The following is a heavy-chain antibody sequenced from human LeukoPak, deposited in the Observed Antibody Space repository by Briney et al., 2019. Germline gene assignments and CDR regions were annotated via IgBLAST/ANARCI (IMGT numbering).Heavy chain of an antibody. V-gene: IGHV4-34*01. J-gene: IGHJ6*02. Sequence: SETLSLTCAVYGGSFSGYYWSWIRQPPGKGLEWIGEINHSGSTNYNPSLKSRVTISVDTSKNQFSLKPSSVTAADTAVYYCARGRATYGYYAKTYYYYGMDVWGQGTTVTVSS. CDR2: INHSGST. D-gene: IGHD5-18*01. CDR1: GGSFSGYY. CDR3: ARGRATYGYYAKTYYYYGMDV.